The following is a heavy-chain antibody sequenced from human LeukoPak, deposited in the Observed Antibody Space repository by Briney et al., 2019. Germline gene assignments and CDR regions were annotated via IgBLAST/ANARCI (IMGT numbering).Heavy chain of an antibody. V-gene: IGHV3-21*01. D-gene: IGHD3-3*01. J-gene: IGHJ4*02. Sequence: PGGSLRLSCAASGFTFSSYSMNWVRQAPGKGLEWVSSISSSSYIYYADSVKGRFTISRDNAKNSLYLQMNSLRAEDTAVYYCARGTAVRFLEWLPPGPFDYWGQGTLVTVSS. CDR1: GFTFSSYS. CDR2: ISSSSYI. CDR3: ARGTAVRFLEWLPPGPFDY.